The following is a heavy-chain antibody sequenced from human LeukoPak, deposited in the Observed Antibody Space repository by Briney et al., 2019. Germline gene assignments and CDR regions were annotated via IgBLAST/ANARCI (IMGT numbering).Heavy chain of an antibody. Sequence: GESLKISRKGSGYSFTSYWIGWVRQMPGKGLEWMGIIYPGDSDTRYSPSFQGQVTISADKSISTAYLQWSSLKASDTAMYYCARPAGKWELLTPFDYWGQGTLVTVSS. CDR1: GYSFTSYW. CDR2: IYPGDSDT. J-gene: IGHJ4*02. D-gene: IGHD1-26*01. V-gene: IGHV5-51*01. CDR3: ARPAGKWELLTPFDY.